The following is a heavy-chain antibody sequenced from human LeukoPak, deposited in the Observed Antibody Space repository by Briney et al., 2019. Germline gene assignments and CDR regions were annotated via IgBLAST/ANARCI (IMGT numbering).Heavy chain of an antibody. V-gene: IGHV3-64*01. D-gene: IGHD3-22*01. Sequence: GGSLRLSCAASGFTFSSYAMHWVRQAPGKGLEYVSAISSNGGSTYYANSVKGRFTISRDNSKNTLYLQMGSLRAEDMAVYYCARVNYYDSSGYYHPFRDYWGQGTLVTVSS. CDR1: GFTFSSYA. CDR2: ISSNGGST. J-gene: IGHJ4*02. CDR3: ARVNYYDSSGYYHPFRDY.